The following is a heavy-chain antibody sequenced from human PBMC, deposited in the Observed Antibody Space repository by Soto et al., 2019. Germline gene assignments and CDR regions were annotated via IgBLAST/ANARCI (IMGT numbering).Heavy chain of an antibody. CDR3: ARELFRYCYYGMDV. V-gene: IGHV3-30-3*01. CDR1: GFTFSSYA. Sequence: GGSLRLSCAASGFTFSSYAMHWVRQAPGKGLEWVAVISYDGSNKYYADSVKGRFTISRDNSKNTLYLQMNSLRAEDTAVYYCARELFRYCYYGMDVWGQGTTVTVSS. CDR2: ISYDGSNK. J-gene: IGHJ6*02. D-gene: IGHD2-21*01.